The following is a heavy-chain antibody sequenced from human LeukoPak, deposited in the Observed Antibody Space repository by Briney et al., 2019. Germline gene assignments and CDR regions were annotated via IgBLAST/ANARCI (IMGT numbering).Heavy chain of an antibody. D-gene: IGHD3-3*01. CDR2: IYYSGST. V-gene: IGHV4-39*01. Sequence: PSETLSLTCTVSGGSISSSSYYWGWIRQPPGKGLEWIGSIYYSGSTYYNPSLKSRVTISVDTSKNQFSLKLSSVTAADTAVYYCARVASSGYYYFDSWGQGTLVTVSS. CDR3: ARVASSGYYYFDS. CDR1: GGSISSSSYY. J-gene: IGHJ4*02.